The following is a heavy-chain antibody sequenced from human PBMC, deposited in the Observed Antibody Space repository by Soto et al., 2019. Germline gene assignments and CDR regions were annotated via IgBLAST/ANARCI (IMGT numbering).Heavy chain of an antibody. Sequence: GGSLRLSCAASGFTFSSYAMSWVRQAPGKGLEWASAISGSGGSTYYADSVKGRFTISRGNSKNTLYLQMNSLRAEDTAVYYCAKLDQLLPFDYWGQGTLVTVSS. D-gene: IGHD2-2*01. CDR2: ISGSGGST. CDR1: GFTFSSYA. CDR3: AKLDQLLPFDY. V-gene: IGHV3-23*01. J-gene: IGHJ4*02.